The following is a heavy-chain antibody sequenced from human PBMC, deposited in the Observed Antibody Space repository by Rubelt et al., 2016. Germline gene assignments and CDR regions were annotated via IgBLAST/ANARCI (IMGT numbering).Heavy chain of an antibody. D-gene: IGHD6-13*01. CDR3: ARGSGSSLPDY. Sequence: QVQLVQSGAEVKKPGASVKVSCKASAYTFTNYFMHWVRQAPGQGLEWMAIINPNTGTTSYAQKFQGRVTMTREPATRTVYMDLSSLKYEDTAVYFCARGSGSSLPDYWGQGTLVTVSS. CDR1: AYTFTNYF. J-gene: IGHJ4*02. CDR2: INPNTGTT. V-gene: IGHV1-46*01.